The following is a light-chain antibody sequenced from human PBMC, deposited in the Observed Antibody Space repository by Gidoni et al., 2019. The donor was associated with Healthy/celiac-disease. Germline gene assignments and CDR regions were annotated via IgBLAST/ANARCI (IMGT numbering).Light chain of an antibody. CDR2: AAS. CDR1: QSISSY. V-gene: IGKV1-39*01. CDR3: QQSYSTTWT. J-gene: IGKJ1*01. Sequence: DIQMTQSPSSLSASVGDRVTITCRASQSISSYLNWYQQKPGKAPKLLIYAASSLPSGVPSRVSGSGSGTDFTLTSSSLQPEDFSTHYWQQSYSTTWTCGQGTKVEIK.